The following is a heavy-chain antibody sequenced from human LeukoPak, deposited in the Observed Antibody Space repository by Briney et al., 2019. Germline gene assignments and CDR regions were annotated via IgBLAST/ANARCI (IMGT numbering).Heavy chain of an antibody. D-gene: IGHD6-13*01. J-gene: IGHJ6*03. Sequence: ASVKVSCKASGYTFTSYDINWVRQATGQGLEWMGWMNPNSGNTGYAQKFQGRVTMTRNTSISTAYMELSSLRSEDTAVYYCARGSDSSGWYPMSRSSYYYYYYMDVWGKGTTVTVSS. CDR3: ARGSDSSGWYPMSRSSYYYYYYMDV. CDR2: MNPNSGNT. V-gene: IGHV1-8*01. CDR1: GYTFTSYD.